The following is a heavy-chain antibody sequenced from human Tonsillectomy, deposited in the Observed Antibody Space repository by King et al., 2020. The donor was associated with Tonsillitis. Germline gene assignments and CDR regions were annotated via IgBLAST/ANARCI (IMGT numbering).Heavy chain of an antibody. D-gene: IGHD2-8*02. CDR3: ARGTGTSWFVP. J-gene: IGHJ5*02. Sequence: VQLVESGDEVKTPGASVKVSCKASGYTFTAYYIHWVRQAPGQGLEWMGWTNVYSGATSYAQNFQGRVTLTRDTSISTAYMELSRLTSDDTAVYYCARGTGTSWFVPWGQGTLVTVSS. CDR2: TNVYSGAT. V-gene: IGHV1-2*02. CDR1: GYTFTAYY.